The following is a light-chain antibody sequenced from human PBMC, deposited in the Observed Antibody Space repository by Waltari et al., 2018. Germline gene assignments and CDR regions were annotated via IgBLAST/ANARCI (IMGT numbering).Light chain of an antibody. CDR2: KAS. CDR3: QQYNSYSGA. CDR1: QSISTW. Sequence: DIQMTQSPSTLSASVGDRVTITCRASQSISTWLARYQQKPGTAPKLLIYKASTLESGVPSRFSGSGSGTEFTLTISSLQPDDFATYYCQQYNSYSGAFGQGTKVEIK. J-gene: IGKJ1*01. V-gene: IGKV1-5*03.